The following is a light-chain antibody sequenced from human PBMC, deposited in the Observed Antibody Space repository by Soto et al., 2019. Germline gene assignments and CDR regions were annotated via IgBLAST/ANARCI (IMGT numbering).Light chain of an antibody. J-gene: IGKJ2*01. Sequence: DIQMTQSPSSLSASVGDRVTITCRASQTISTYLNWYQQKPGKAPRLLIYDASSLLSGVPSRFSGSGSGTDFTLTIASLQPEDVSTYYCQQSAITPYTFGQRTKVQI. CDR2: DAS. CDR3: QQSAITPYT. CDR1: QTISTY. V-gene: IGKV1-39*01.